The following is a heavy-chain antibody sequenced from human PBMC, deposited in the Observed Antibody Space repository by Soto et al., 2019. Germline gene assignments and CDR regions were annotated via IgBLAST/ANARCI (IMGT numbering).Heavy chain of an antibody. CDR2: ISSSSSYI. D-gene: IGHD6-19*01. Sequence: PGGSLRLSCAASGFTFSSYSMNWVRQAPGKGLEWVSSISSSSSYIYYADSVKGRFTISRDNAKNSLYLQMNSLRAEDTAVYYCARKLGRIAVDGTHYYYGMDVWGQGTTVTVYS. V-gene: IGHV3-21*01. CDR3: ARKLGRIAVDGTHYYYGMDV. CDR1: GFTFSSYS. J-gene: IGHJ6*02.